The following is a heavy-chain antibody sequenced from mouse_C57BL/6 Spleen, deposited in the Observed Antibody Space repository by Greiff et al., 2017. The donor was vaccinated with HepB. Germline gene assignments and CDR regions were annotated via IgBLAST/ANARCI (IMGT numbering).Heavy chain of an antibody. CDR2: ISSGGSYT. CDR1: GFTFSSYG. D-gene: IGHD2-2*01. Sequence: EVKLVESGGDLVKPGGSLKLSCAASGFTFSSYGMSWVRQTPDKRLEWVATISSGGSYTYYPDSVKGRFTISRDNAKNTLYLQMSSLKSEDTAMYYCVRGGYPYFDYWGQGTTLTVSS. V-gene: IGHV5-6*02. CDR3: VRGGYPYFDY. J-gene: IGHJ2*01.